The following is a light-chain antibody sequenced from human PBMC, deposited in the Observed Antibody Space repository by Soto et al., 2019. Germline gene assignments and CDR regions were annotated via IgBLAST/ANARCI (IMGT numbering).Light chain of an antibody. Sequence: QSALTQPASVSGSPGQSITISCTGTSSDVGGSGLVSWYQFHPGKAPKLLIFEGFKRPSGVSNRFSGSKSGNTASLTISGLQAEDEADYYCCSYAGSSTHVVFGGGTKLTVL. J-gene: IGLJ2*01. CDR3: CSYAGSSTHVV. V-gene: IGLV2-23*01. CDR2: EGF. CDR1: SSDVGGSGL.